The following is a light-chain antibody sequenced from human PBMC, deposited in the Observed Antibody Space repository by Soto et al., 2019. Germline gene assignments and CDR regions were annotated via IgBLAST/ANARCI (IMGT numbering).Light chain of an antibody. Sequence: EIVLTQSPGTLSLSPGERATLSCRASQSVSSSYLAWYQQKPGQAPRLLIYGASSRATGIPDRFSGSGSGTDFTLTISRLEPADFAVYYCKQYGSSPQTFGQGTKVEIK. V-gene: IGKV3-20*01. CDR2: GAS. CDR1: QSVSSSY. J-gene: IGKJ1*01. CDR3: KQYGSSPQT.